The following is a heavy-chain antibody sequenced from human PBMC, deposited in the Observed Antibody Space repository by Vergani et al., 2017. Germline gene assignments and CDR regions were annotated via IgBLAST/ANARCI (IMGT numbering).Heavy chain of an antibody. Sequence: QVQLQESGPGLVKPSETLSLSCTVSGGSISSYYWSWIRQPAGKGLEWIGRIYSSGSTNYNPSLKSRITISVDTSKNQFSLKLRSVTAADTAVYYCAKYAPSYYYMDVWGKGTTVTVSS. CDR3: AKYAPSYYYMDV. CDR2: IYSSGST. J-gene: IGHJ6*03. D-gene: IGHD2-2*01. V-gene: IGHV4-4*07. CDR1: GGSISSYY.